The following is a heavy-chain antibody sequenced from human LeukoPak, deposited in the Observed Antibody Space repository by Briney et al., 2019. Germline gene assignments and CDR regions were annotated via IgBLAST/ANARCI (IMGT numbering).Heavy chain of an antibody. CDR2: IRYDGSNK. CDR3: ARDESRDIVVVPAAPFDY. Sequence: GGSLRLSCAASGFTFSSYGMHWVRQAPGKGLEWVAFIRYDGSNKYYADSVKGRFTISRDNSKNTLYLQMNSLRAEDTAVYYCARDESRDIVVVPAAPFDYWGQGTLVTVSS. V-gene: IGHV3-30*02. D-gene: IGHD2-2*01. CDR1: GFTFSSYG. J-gene: IGHJ4*02.